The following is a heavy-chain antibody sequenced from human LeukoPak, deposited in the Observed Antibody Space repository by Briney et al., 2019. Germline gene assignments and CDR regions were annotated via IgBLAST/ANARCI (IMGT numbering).Heavy chain of an antibody. Sequence: SETLSLTCTVSGYSISSDYYWGWIRQPPGKGLEWIGSIYHSGNTYYNPSLKSRVTISVDTSKNQFSLKLSSVTAADTAVYYCARGLGAAEDYWGQGTLVTVSS. CDR2: IYHSGNT. CDR1: GYSISSDYY. D-gene: IGHD6-13*01. V-gene: IGHV4-38-2*02. CDR3: ARGLGAAEDY. J-gene: IGHJ4*02.